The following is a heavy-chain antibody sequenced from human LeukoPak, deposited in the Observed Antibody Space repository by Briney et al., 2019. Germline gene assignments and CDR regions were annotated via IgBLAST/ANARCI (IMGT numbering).Heavy chain of an antibody. CDR2: ISAYNGNT. J-gene: IGHJ3*01. CDR1: GYTFTSYG. V-gene: IGHV1-18*01. D-gene: IGHD2-15*01. Sequence: ASVKVSCKASGYTFTSYGISWVRQAPGQGLEWMGWISAYNGNTNYAQKLQGRVTMTTDTSTSTAYMELRSLRSDDTAVYYCASARGGYCSGGSCRFYAFDVWGQGTMVTVSS. CDR3: ASARGGYCSGGSCRFYAFDV.